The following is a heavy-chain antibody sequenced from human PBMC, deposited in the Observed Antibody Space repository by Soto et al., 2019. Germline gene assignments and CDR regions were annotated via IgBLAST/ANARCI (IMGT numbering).Heavy chain of an antibody. Sequence: SVKVSCKASGGTFSSYAISWVRQAPGQGLEWMGGIIPIFGTANYAQEFQGRVTITADESTSTAYMELSSLRSEDTAVYYCARYRYSSSYFYYFDYWRQRTLVTVSS. D-gene: IGHD6-13*01. V-gene: IGHV1-69*13. CDR1: GGTFSSYA. CDR2: IIPIFGTA. J-gene: IGHJ4*02. CDR3: ARYRYSSSYFYYFDY.